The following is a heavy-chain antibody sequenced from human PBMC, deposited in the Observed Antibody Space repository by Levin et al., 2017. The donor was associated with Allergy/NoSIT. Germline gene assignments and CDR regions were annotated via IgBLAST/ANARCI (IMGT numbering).Heavy chain of an antibody. V-gene: IGHV4-30-2*01. CDR2: IYHSGDT. J-gene: IGHJ4*02. CDR1: GGSINSGGYA. Sequence: SSETLSLTCAVSGGSINSGGYAWSWIRQPPGTGLEWIGYIYHSGDTYYNSSLKSRVTISVDRSKNQFSLKLSSVTAADTAVYYCARSPDHWGQGTLVTVSS. CDR3: ARSPDH. D-gene: IGHD1-14*01.